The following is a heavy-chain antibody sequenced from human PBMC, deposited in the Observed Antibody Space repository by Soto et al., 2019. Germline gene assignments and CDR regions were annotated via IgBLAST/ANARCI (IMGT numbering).Heavy chain of an antibody. V-gene: IGHV3-66*04. Sequence: EVQLVESGGGLVQPGGSLRLSCAASGFTVSSNYMSWVRQAPGKGLEWVSVIYSGGSTYYADSVKGRFTISRDNSKNTLYLQMNSLRAEDTAVYYCARQDYGDYGGDEYYYYMDVWGKGTTVTVSS. CDR1: GFTVSSNY. D-gene: IGHD4-17*01. CDR2: IYSGGST. J-gene: IGHJ6*03. CDR3: ARQDYGDYGGDEYYYYMDV.